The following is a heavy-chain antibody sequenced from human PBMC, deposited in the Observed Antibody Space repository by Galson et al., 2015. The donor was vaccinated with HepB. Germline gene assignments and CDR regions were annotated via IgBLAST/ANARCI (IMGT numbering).Heavy chain of an antibody. CDR3: ARVGDSKLPGDGSFYFDS. V-gene: IGHV1-3*01. Sequence: SVKVSCKASGYTFTNYALHWVRQAPGQRLAWMGFISRGNGNTRYSQMFQDRITFTRDTSASTGYMELSSLTSEDTGVYYCARVGDSKLPGDGSFYFDSWGQGTLVTVSS. D-gene: IGHD3-10*01. J-gene: IGHJ4*02. CDR1: GYTFTNYA. CDR2: ISRGNGNT.